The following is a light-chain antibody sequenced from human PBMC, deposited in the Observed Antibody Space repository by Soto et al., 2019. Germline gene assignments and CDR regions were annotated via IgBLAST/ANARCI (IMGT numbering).Light chain of an antibody. J-gene: IGKJ3*01. Sequence: DIQMTQSPTSLSASVGDRVPITCRASQGIRNFVAWYQQKPGKAPKLLIYAASTLQSGVPSRFSGSGSGTDFTLTINSLQPEDVATYSCQKYSTVPVFGPGTKVEI. V-gene: IGKV1-27*01. CDR1: QGIRNF. CDR2: AAS. CDR3: QKYSTVPV.